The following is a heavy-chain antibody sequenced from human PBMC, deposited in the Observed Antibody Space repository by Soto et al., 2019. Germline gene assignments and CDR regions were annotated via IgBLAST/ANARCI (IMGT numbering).Heavy chain of an antibody. CDR3: VKGNQLLRYYFDF. Sequence: GGSLRLSCSVSGFTFSNYAMHWVRQAPGNGPEYVSGITSDGDSTWHADSVKDRFTISRDNSKNTLFLQMSSLRGEDTAIYYCVKGNQLLRYYFDFWGPGTLVTVSS. V-gene: IGHV3-64D*06. J-gene: IGHJ4*01. D-gene: IGHD2-15*01. CDR2: ITSDGDST. CDR1: GFTFSNYA.